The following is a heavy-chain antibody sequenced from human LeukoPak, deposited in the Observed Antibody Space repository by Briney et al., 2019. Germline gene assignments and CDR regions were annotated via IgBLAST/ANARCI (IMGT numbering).Heavy chain of an antibody. D-gene: IGHD2-8*02. J-gene: IGHJ4*02. CDR3: ARNGPGGYYFDF. V-gene: IGHV3-66*01. Sequence: PGGSLRLSCAASGFTVSNNYMSWVRQAPGKGLEWVSIIYSGGSTYYADSVKDVFTISRDNSKNTLYLQMNSLTAEDTAVYYCARNGPGGYYFDFWGQGTLVTVSS. CDR2: IYSGGST. CDR1: GFTVSNNY.